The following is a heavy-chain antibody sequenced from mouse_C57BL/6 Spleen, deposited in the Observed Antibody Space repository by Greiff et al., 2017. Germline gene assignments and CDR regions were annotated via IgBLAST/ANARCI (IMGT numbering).Heavy chain of an antibody. Sequence: QVQLQQPGAELVMPGASVKLSCKASGYTFTSYWMHWVKQRPGQGLEWIGEIDPSDSYTNYNQKFKGKSTLTVDKSSSTAYMQLSSLTSEDSAVYYCASGDYDPAWFAYWGQGTLVTVSA. CDR3: ASGDYDPAWFAY. CDR1: GYTFTSYW. D-gene: IGHD2-4*01. V-gene: IGHV1-69*01. J-gene: IGHJ3*01. CDR2: IDPSDSYT.